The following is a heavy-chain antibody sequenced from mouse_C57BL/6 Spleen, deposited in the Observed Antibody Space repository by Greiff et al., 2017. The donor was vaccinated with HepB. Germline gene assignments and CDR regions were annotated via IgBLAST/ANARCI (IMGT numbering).Heavy chain of an antibody. CDR3: ARIYDGYPYYFDY. J-gene: IGHJ2*01. Sequence: EVKLMESGGGLVQPGGSLSLSCAASGFTFTDYYMSWVRQPPGKALEWLGFIRNKANGYTTEYSASVKGRFTISRDNSQSILYLQMNALRAEDSATYYCARIYDGYPYYFDYWGQGTTLTVSS. CDR2: IRNKANGYTT. V-gene: IGHV7-3*01. CDR1: GFTFTDYY. D-gene: IGHD2-3*01.